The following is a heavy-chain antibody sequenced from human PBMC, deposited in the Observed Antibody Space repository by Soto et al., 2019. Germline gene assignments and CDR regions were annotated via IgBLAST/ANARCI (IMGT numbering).Heavy chain of an antibody. V-gene: IGHV4-59*01. D-gene: IGHD5-18*01. J-gene: IGHJ4*02. CDR2: IYYDGTT. Sequence: PSETLSLTCTVSGGSISRYYWSWIRQPPGKGLEWIGYIYYDGTTNYSPSLKSRVTISVDTSNNQFSLRLSSVTAADTAVYYCARDGYSYGFGYYYDYWGQGTLVT. CDR3: ARDGYSYGFGYYYDY. CDR1: GGSISRYY.